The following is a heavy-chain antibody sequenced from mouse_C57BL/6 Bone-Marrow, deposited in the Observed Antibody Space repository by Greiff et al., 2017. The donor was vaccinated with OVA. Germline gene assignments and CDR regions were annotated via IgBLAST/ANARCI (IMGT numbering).Heavy chain of an antibody. D-gene: IGHD4-1*01. CDR2: ILPGSGSI. Sequence: VQLQQSGAELMKPGASVKLSCKATGYTFTGYGIEWVKQRPGHGLEWIGEILPGSGSINYNEKVKGKATFTADTSSNTAYLQLSSLTTEDSAIYYYASPNWDWFAYWGQGTLVTVSA. J-gene: IGHJ3*01. CDR3: ASPNWDWFAY. CDR1: GYTFTGYG. V-gene: IGHV1-9*01.